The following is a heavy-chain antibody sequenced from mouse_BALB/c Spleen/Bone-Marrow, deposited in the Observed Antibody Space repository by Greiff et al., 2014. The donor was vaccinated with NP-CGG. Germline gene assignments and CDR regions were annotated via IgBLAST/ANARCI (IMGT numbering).Heavy chain of an antibody. CDR1: GYTFTSYI. CDR2: INPYNDDT. D-gene: IGHD1-2*01. CDR3: ARWHYYGAY. Sequence: EVQLQQSGPELVKPGASVKMSCKASGYTFTSYIIHWVKQQPGPGLEWIGYINPYNDDTKYNERFRNKATLTSDKSSSTAYMELSSLTSDDSAVYYCARWHYYGAYWGQGTLVTVSA. J-gene: IGHJ3*01. V-gene: IGHV1-14*01.